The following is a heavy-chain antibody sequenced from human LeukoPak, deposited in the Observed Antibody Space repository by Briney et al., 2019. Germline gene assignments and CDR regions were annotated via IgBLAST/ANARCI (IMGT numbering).Heavy chain of an antibody. J-gene: IGHJ5*02. V-gene: IGHV4-59*01. Sequence: SETLSLTCTVSGGSIGTYYWSWIRQSPGTGLEWIGYIYYGGGTNYNPSLKSRVTISVDTSKNQFSLKVFSVTAADTAVYYCARVSEVGFASYASAWYWFDPWGQGTLVTVSS. CDR2: IYYGGGT. CDR3: ARVSEVGFASYASAWYWFDP. CDR1: GGSIGTYY. D-gene: IGHD6-19*01.